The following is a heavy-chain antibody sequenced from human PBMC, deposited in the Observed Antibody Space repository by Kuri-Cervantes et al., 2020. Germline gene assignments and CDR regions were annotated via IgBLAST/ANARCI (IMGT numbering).Heavy chain of an antibody. CDR3: AKGYSPDY. CDR1: GFTFNSYA. J-gene: IGHJ4*02. Sequence: GESLKISCAASGFTFNSYAMSWVRQAPGKGLEWVSSISASGHIVHYTDSVKGRFTISRDNSKRALSLEMNSLRTEDTAVYYCAKGYSPDYWGQGTLVTVSS. D-gene: IGHD2-15*01. CDR2: ISASGHIV. V-gene: IGHV3-23*01.